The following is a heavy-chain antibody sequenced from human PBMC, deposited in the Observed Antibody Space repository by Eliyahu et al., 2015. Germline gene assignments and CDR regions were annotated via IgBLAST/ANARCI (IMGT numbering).Heavy chain of an antibody. J-gene: IGHJ4*02. D-gene: IGHD4-17*01. Sequence: QVQLQXSGPGQVKSSETXSLTCNVXGYSISRGSFXGFVRQPPGKGLEWIGSIYHSGRTYYNPSLXSRITISVDTSKNQFSLKLSSVTAADTAVYYCARGGVTTFFDYWGQGTLVTVSS. CDR2: IYHSGRT. V-gene: IGHV4-38-2*02. CDR3: ARGGVTTFFDY. CDR1: GYSISRGSF.